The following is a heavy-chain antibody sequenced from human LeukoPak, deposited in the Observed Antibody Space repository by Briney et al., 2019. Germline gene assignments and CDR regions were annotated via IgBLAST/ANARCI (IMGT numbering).Heavy chain of an antibody. Sequence: SETLSLTCTVSGVSISSYYWSWIRQPPGKGLEWIGYIYYTGSTSYSPSLKSRVTISADTSQNQFSLKLSSVTAADTAVYYCASRKLGNDYWGQGTLVTVSS. J-gene: IGHJ4*02. CDR2: IYYTGST. CDR1: GVSISSYY. CDR3: ASRKLGNDY. D-gene: IGHD7-27*01. V-gene: IGHV4-59*01.